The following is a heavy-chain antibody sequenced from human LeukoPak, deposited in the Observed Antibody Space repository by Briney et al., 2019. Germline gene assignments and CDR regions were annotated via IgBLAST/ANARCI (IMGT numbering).Heavy chain of an antibody. J-gene: IGHJ4*02. CDR2: ISNSGGSA. Sequence: PGGSLRLSCAASGFTFSSYAMSWVRQAPGKGLEWVSLISNSGGSAYYADSVKGRFTISRDNSKNTLYLQMNSLRAEDTAVYYCAKVVGSGSYYPDYWGQGTLVTVSS. V-gene: IGHV3-23*01. CDR1: GFTFSSYA. D-gene: IGHD3-10*01. CDR3: AKVVGSGSYYPDY.